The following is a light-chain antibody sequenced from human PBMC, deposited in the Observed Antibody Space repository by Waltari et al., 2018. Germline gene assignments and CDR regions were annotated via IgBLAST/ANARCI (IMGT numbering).Light chain of an antibody. CDR2: DAS. CDR1: QSVSSY. CDR3: QQRSNWPLT. V-gene: IGKV3-11*01. J-gene: IGKJ4*01. Sequence: DIVLTQSPATLSFSPGKRATLSCRASQSVSSYLAWYQQKPGQAPRLLIYDASNRATGIPARFSGSGSGTDFTLTISSLEPEDFAVYYCQQRSNWPLTFGGGTKVEIK.